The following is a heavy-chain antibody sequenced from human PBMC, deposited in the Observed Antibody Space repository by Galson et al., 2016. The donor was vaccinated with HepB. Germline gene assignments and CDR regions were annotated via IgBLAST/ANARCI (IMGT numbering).Heavy chain of an antibody. CDR3: ARDLSMTHQGRFDF. J-gene: IGHJ4*02. CDR2: IWYDGANK. V-gene: IGHV3-33*01. CDR1: GFTFSKHG. D-gene: IGHD2/OR15-2a*01. Sequence: SLRLSCAASGFTFSKHGMHWVRQAPGKGPEWVAVIWYDGANKYYADSVKGRFTISRDNSKNTLYLQMNSLRGEDTAVYYCARDLSMTHQGRFDFGGQGTLVTGSS.